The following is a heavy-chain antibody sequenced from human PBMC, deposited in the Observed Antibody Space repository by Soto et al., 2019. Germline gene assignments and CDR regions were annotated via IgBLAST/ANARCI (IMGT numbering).Heavy chain of an antibody. CDR1: GGTFSSYT. D-gene: IGHD3-10*01. CDR3: ADRGGITMVRGVTPDFDY. Sequence: QVQLVQSGAEVKKPGSSVKVSCKASGGTFSSYTISWVRQAPGQGLEWMGRIIPILGIANYAQKFQGRVTITAAKSTSTAYMGLSSRRSEDTAVYYWADRGGITMVRGVTPDFDYWGQGTLVTVSS. J-gene: IGHJ4*02. V-gene: IGHV1-69*02. CDR2: IIPILGIA.